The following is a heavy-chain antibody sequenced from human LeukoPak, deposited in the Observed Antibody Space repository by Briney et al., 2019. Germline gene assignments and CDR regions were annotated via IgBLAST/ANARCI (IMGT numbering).Heavy chain of an antibody. CDR2: ISSSSNTI. J-gene: IGHJ4*02. Sequence: GGSLRLSCAASGFTFSRYSMNWVRQAPGKGLEWVSYISSSSNTIYYADSVKGRFTISRDNAKNSLFLQMNSLRDEDTSVYYCARAVTVVTRGGLVFDYWGQGTLVTVSS. D-gene: IGHD2-21*02. CDR1: GFTFSRYS. CDR3: ARAVTVVTRGGLVFDY. V-gene: IGHV3-48*02.